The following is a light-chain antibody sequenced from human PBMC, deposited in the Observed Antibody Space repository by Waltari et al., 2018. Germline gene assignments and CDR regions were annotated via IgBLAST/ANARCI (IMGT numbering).Light chain of an antibody. Sequence: DIVLTQSPATLSVSPGESATLSCRASQNVRTNLAWYQQKVGQAPRLVISGASTRATGVPDRFSGIGSGTDFTLTISNLQSEDLGFYYCHQYNEWPPAPTFGGGTKVEIK. V-gene: IGKV3-15*01. J-gene: IGKJ4*01. CDR2: GAS. CDR1: QNVRTN. CDR3: HQYNEWPPAPT.